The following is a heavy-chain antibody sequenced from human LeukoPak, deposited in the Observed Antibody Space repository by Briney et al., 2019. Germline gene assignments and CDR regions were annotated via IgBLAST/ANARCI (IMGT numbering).Heavy chain of an antibody. CDR3: ARRTTGTHADAFDI. V-gene: IGHV4-39*01. CDR2: IYYRGST. D-gene: IGHD1-1*01. J-gene: IGHJ3*02. Sequence: SEPLSLPSPVSGGSISSTSYYWGWIRQPPGKGLEWIGTIYYRGSTYYNPSLKSRVTISVDTSKNQFSLKLSSVTATDTAVNYCARRTTGTHADAFDIWGQGTKVTVSS. CDR1: GGSISSTSYY.